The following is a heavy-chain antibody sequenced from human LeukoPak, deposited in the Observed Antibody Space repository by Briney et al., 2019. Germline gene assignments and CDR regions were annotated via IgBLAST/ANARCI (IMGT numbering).Heavy chain of an antibody. J-gene: IGHJ4*02. CDR3: ARDPYSSSWFDY. V-gene: IGHV3-21*01. CDR1: GFTFSSYS. Sequence: GGSLRLSCAGSGFTFSSYSMNWVRQAPGKGLEWVSSISSSSSYIYYADSVKGRFTISRDNAKNSLYLQMNSLKAEDTAVYYCARDPYSSSWFDYWGQGTLVTVSS. CDR2: ISSSSSYI. D-gene: IGHD6-13*01.